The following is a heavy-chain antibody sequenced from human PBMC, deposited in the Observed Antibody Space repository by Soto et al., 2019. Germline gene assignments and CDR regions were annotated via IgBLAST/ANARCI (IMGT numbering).Heavy chain of an antibody. CDR2: IYYSGST. Sequence: QVQLQESGPGLVKPSQTLSLTCTVSGGSISSGDYYWSWIRQPPGKGLEWVGYIYYSGSTYYHPSLKSRVTISVDTSKKQFSLKLSSVTAADTAVYYCARWTTVTQTNYYYYGMDVWGQGTTVTVSS. V-gene: IGHV4-30-4*01. CDR1: GGSISSGDYY. D-gene: IGHD4-17*01. J-gene: IGHJ6*02. CDR3: ARWTTVTQTNYYYYGMDV.